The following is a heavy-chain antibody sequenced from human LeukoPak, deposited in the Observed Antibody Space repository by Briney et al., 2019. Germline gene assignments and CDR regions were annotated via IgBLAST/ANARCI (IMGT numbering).Heavy chain of an antibody. CDR2: IGTAGDS. Sequence: GGSLRLSCAASGFSFSSYDMHWVRQITGKGLEWVSVIGTAGDSLYAGSARGRFTISRENAKNSLYLQMSSLRAGDTAVYYCARSVAGSSWFDPWGQGTLVTVSS. V-gene: IGHV3-13*01. J-gene: IGHJ5*02. CDR3: ARSVAGSSWFDP. CDR1: GFSFSSYD. D-gene: IGHD6-19*01.